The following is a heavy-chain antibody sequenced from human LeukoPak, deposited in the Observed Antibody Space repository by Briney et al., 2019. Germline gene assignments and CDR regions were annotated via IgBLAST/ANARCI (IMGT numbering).Heavy chain of an antibody. Sequence: GGSLRLSCAASGFTFSTFAMVWVRQPPGKGLEWVSSIFPSGGEIHYADSVRGRFTISRDNSKSTLSLQMNSLRAEDTAIYYCATYRQVLLPFESWGQGTLVTVSS. CDR2: IFPSGGEI. CDR1: GFTFSTFA. CDR3: ATYRQVLLPFES. D-gene: IGHD2-8*02. J-gene: IGHJ4*02. V-gene: IGHV3-23*01.